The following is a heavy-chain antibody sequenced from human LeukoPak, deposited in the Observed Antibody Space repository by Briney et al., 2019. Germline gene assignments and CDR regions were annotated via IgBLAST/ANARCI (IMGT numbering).Heavy chain of an antibody. V-gene: IGHV1-18*01. Sequence: GASVKVSCKASGYTFTSYGISWVRQAPGQGLEWMGWISNYSGNTNYAQKLQGRVTMTTDTSTSTAYMELRSLRSDDTAVYYCASLKNYYDSSGNLVTDAFDIWGQGTMVTVSS. D-gene: IGHD3-22*01. J-gene: IGHJ3*02. CDR3: ASLKNYYDSSGNLVTDAFDI. CDR1: GYTFTSYG. CDR2: ISNYSGNT.